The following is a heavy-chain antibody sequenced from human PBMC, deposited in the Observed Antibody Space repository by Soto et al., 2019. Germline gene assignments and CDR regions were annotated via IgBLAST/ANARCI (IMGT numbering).Heavy chain of an antibody. V-gene: IGHV4-31*03. CDR1: GGSISSGGYY. Sequence: SETLSLTCTVSGGSISSGGYYWSWIRQHPGKGLEWIGYIYYSGSTYYNPSLKSRVTISVDTSKNQFSLKLSSVTAADTAVYYYAKVNDSSGYYTQTGGGEYGMDVSGQGTTVTFYS. J-gene: IGHJ6*02. CDR2: IYYSGST. D-gene: IGHD3-22*01. CDR3: AKVNDSSGYYTQTGGGEYGMDV.